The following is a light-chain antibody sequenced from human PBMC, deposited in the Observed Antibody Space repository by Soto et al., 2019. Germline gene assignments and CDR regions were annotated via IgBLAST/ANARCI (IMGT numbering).Light chain of an antibody. Sequence: QSVLTQPPSASATPGQRVTISCSGRSSNIGNNHVYWYQQLAGTAPKLLMSETNQRPSGVPDRFTASKYGSSAYLAISGLRSEDEATYYCAAWDGGLSRPLFGGGTKLTVL. CDR3: AAWDGGLSRPL. CDR1: SSNIGNNH. J-gene: IGLJ3*02. CDR2: ETN. V-gene: IGLV1-47*01.